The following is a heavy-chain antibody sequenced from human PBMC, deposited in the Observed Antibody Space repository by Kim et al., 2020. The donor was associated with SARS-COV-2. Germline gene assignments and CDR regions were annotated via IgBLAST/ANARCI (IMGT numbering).Heavy chain of an antibody. D-gene: IGHD3-22*01. CDR2: ISAYNGNT. CDR3: ARGPHYYDSSGKFGWFDP. Sequence: ASVKVSCKASGYTFTSYGISWVRQAPGQWLEWMGWISAYNGNTNYAQKLQGRVTMTTDTSTSTAYMELRSLRSDDTAVYYCARGPHYYDSSGKFGWFDPWGQGTLVSVSS. V-gene: IGHV1-18*04. J-gene: IGHJ5*02. CDR1: GYTFTSYG.